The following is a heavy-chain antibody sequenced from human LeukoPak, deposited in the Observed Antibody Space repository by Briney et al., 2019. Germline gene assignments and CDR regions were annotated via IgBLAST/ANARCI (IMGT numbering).Heavy chain of an antibody. V-gene: IGHV4-34*01. CDR2: INHSGST. D-gene: IGHD1-20*01. CDR3: ARSPLTGTFDY. CDR1: GFTFDDYG. J-gene: IGHJ4*02. Sequence: GSLRLSCAASGFTFDDYGMSWIRQPPGKGLEWIGEINHSGSTNYNPSLKSRVTISVDTFKNQFSLKLSSVTAADTAVYYCARSPLTGTFDYWGQGTLVTVSS.